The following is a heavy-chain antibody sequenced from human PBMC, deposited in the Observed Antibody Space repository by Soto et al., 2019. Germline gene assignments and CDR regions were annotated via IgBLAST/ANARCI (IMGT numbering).Heavy chain of an antibody. V-gene: IGHV4-34*01. CDR1: GGSFSGYY. CDR2: IKHSGST. J-gene: IGHJ5*02. D-gene: IGHD3-10*01. CDR3: AREAWLSWFDP. Sequence: QVQLQQWGAGLLKPSETLSLTCAVYGGSFSGYYWSWIRQPPGKGLEWIGEIKHSGSTNYNPSLKSRVTISVDTAKNQFSLKLSSVTAADTAVYYCAREAWLSWFDPWGQGTLVTVSS.